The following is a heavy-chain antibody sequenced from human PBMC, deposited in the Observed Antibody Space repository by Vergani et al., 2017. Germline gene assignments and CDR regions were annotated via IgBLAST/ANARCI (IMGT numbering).Heavy chain of an antibody. D-gene: IGHD6-6*01. CDR2: IYYSGST. V-gene: IGHV4-31*03. J-gene: IGHJ6*02. Sequence: QVQLQESGPGLVKPSQTLSLTCTVSGGSISSGGYYWSWLRQHPGKGLEWIGYIYYSGSTYYNPSLKSRVTISVDTSKNQFSLKLSSVTAAYTAVYYCARGLASSRLYYYYYGMDVWGQGTTVTVSS. CDR3: ARGLASSRLYYYYYGMDV. CDR1: GGSISSGGYY.